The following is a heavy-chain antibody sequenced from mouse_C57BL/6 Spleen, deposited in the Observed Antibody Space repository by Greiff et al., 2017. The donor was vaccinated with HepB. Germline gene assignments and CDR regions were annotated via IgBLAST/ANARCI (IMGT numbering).Heavy chain of an antibody. CDR3: ARDYYGSSYFDV. V-gene: IGHV1-82*01. CDR1: GYAFSSSW. CDR2: IYPGDGDT. Sequence: VKLMESGPELVKPGASVKISCKASGYAFSSSWMNWVKQRPGKGLEWIGRIYPGDGDTNYNGKFKGKATLTADKSSSTAYMQLSSLTSEDSAVYFCARDYYGSSYFDVWGTGTTVTVSS. J-gene: IGHJ1*03. D-gene: IGHD1-1*01.